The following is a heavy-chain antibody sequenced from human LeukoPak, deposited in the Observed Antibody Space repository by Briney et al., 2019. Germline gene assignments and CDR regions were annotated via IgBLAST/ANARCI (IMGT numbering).Heavy chain of an antibody. CDR1: GYSFTSYW. V-gene: IGHV5-51*01. Sequence: GESLKISCKGSGYSFTSYWIGWVRQLPGKGLEWMGIIYPGDSDTRYSPSFQGQVTISADKSISTAYLQWSSLKASDTAMYYCARRAPTVITGTTGSFDYWGQGTLVTVSS. D-gene: IGHD1-20*01. J-gene: IGHJ4*02. CDR3: ARRAPTVITGTTGSFDY. CDR2: IYPGDSDT.